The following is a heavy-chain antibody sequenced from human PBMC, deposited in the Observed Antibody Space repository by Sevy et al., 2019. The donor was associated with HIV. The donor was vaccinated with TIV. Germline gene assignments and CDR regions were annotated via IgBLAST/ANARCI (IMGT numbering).Heavy chain of an antibody. Sequence: GGSLRLSCAASGFTFSSYAMSWVHQAPGKGLEWVSAISGSGGSTYYADSVKGRFTISRDNSKNTLYLQMNSLRAEDTAVYYCAKDLGYSYGVDYWGQGTLVTVSS. CDR1: GFTFSSYA. CDR3: AKDLGYSYGVDY. V-gene: IGHV3-23*01. CDR2: ISGSGGST. J-gene: IGHJ4*02. D-gene: IGHD5-18*01.